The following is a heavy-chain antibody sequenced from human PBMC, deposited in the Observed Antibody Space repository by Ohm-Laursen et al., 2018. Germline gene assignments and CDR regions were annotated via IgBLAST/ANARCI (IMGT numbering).Heavy chain of an antibody. CDR1: GYTFTDNY. J-gene: IGHJ3*02. Sequence: VASVKVSCKASGYTFTDNYMHWVRQAPGQGFEWMGILNPIRGGTRTSLSQRFQDRVTMTRDTSAGTAYMELSSLRSEDTAVYYCARGYYDSRGSAFEIWGQGTMVTVSS. D-gene: IGHD3-22*01. CDR2: LNPIRGGTRT. V-gene: IGHV1-46*01. CDR3: ARGYYDSRGSAFEI.